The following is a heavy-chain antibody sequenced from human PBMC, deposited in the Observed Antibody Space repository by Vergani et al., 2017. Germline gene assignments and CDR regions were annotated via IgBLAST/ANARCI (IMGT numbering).Heavy chain of an antibody. CDR1: GFTFSSYG. D-gene: IGHD6-13*01. J-gene: IGHJ6*02. CDR3: AKVGSALLFQKQQQVRVGYYYYYYGMDV. Sequence: VQMVESGGGVVQPGRSLRLSCAASGFTFSSYGMHWVRQAPGKGLEWVAVISYDGSNKDYADSVKGRFTISRNNSKNTLYLQMNSLRAEDTAVYYCAKVGSALLFQKQQQVRVGYYYYYYGMDVWGQGTTVTVSS. V-gene: IGHV3-30*18. CDR2: ISYDGSNK.